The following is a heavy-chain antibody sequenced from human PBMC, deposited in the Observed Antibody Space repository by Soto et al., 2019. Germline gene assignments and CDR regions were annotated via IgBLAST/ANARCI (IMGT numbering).Heavy chain of an antibody. J-gene: IGHJ3*02. CDR1: GGSISSSSYY. CDR3: ARHVNPWARGAFDI. D-gene: IGHD3-10*01. V-gene: IGHV4-39*01. Sequence: QLQLQESGPGLVKPSETLSLTCTVSGGSISSSSYYWGWIRQPPGKGLEWIGSIYYSGSTYYNPSLKSRVTISVDTSKNQFSLKLSSVTAADTAVYYCARHVNPWARGAFDIWGQGTMVTVSS. CDR2: IYYSGST.